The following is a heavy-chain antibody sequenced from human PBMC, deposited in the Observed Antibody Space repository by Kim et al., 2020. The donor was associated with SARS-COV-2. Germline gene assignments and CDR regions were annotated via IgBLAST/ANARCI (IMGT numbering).Heavy chain of an antibody. V-gene: IGHV4-4*02. Sequence: SETLSLTCAVSGGSISSSNWWSWVRQPPGKGLEWFGEIYHSGSTNYNPSLKSRVTISVDKPKNQFSLKLSSVTAADTAVYYCARGGVGTYIPLRGYYYGMDVWGQGTTVTVSS. J-gene: IGHJ6*02. CDR1: GGSISSSNW. D-gene: IGHD3-10*01. CDR3: ARGGVGTYIPLRGYYYGMDV. CDR2: IYHSGST.